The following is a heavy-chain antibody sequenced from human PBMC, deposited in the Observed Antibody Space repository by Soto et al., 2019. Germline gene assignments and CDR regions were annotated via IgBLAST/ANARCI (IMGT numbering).Heavy chain of an antibody. J-gene: IGHJ4*01. CDR1: EVSFSTGDYS. CDR3: AGWNAYVGVYFDY. Sequence: SSETLSLTCAASEVSFSTGDYSWNCIPQPSGKGLEWIGCNNTSGSTYYSSSLKSRVTISVARSKNQFSLRLTAVTAADWAVDYGAGWNAYVGVYFDYWGHGLLVTVSS. D-gene: IGHD1-1*01. V-gene: IGHV4-30-2*01. CDR2: NNTSGST.